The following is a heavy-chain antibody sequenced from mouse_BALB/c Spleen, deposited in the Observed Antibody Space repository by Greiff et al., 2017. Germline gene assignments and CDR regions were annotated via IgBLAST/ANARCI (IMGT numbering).Heavy chain of an antibody. J-gene: IGHJ3*01. CDR2: IDPENGDT. V-gene: IGHV14-4*02. CDR3: ASGKYGNSFAY. CDR1: GFNIKDYY. D-gene: IGHD2-10*02. Sequence: VQLQQSGAELVRSGASVKLSCTASGFNIKDYYMHWVKQRPEQGLEWIGWIDPENGDTEYAPKFQGKATMTADTSSNTAYLQLSSLTSEDTAVYYCASGKYGNSFAYWGQGTLVTVSA.